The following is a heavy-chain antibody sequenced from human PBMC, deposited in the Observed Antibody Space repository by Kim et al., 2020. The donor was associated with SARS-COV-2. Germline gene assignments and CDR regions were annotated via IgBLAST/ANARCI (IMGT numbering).Heavy chain of an antibody. CDR1: GFTFSSYW. Sequence: GGSLRLSCAASGFTFSSYWMTWVRQAPGKGLEWVANIKQDGSEKYYVDSVKGRFTISRDNAKNSLYLQMNSLRVEDTAVYYRGRRLPAGGKSLDYWGQGTLVTVSS. CDR3: GRRLPAGGKSLDY. CDR2: IKQDGSEK. D-gene: IGHD6-13*01. J-gene: IGHJ4*02. V-gene: IGHV3-7*01.